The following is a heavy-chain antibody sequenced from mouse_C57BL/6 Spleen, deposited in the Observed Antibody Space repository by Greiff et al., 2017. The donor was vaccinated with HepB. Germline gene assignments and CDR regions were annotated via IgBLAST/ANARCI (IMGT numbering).Heavy chain of an antibody. CDR2: ISSGGSYT. V-gene: IGHV5-6*01. Sequence: EVKLVESGGDLVKPGGSLKLSCAASGFTFSSYGMSWVRQTPDKRLEWVATISSGGSYTYYPDSVKGRFTISRDNAKNTLYLQMSSLKSEDTAMYYCASHSSGYYAMDYWGQGTSVTVSS. J-gene: IGHJ4*01. CDR3: ASHSSGYYAMDY. D-gene: IGHD3-2*02. CDR1: GFTFSSYG.